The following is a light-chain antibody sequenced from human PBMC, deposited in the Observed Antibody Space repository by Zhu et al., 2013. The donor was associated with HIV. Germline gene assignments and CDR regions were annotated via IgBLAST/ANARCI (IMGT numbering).Light chain of an antibody. Sequence: DIVMTQSPDSLAVSLGERATINCKSSQSVLYSSNNKNYLAWYQLKPGQPPKLLIYWASTRESGVPDRFSGSGSGTDFTLTISSLQAEDVAAYYCQQYYSTPLTFGPGTKVDIK. CDR1: QSVLYSSNNKNY. CDR3: QQYYSTPLT. CDR2: WAS. J-gene: IGKJ3*01. V-gene: IGKV4-1*01.